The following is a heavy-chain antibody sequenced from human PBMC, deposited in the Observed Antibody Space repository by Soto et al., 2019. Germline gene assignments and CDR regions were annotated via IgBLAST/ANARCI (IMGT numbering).Heavy chain of an antibody. CDR3: ARDSVGTRFDP. J-gene: IGHJ5*02. CDR1: GGSFSGYY. Sequence: PSETLSLTCAVYGGSFSGYYWSWIRQHPGKGLEWIGYIYYSGSTYYNPSLKSRVTISVDRPKNQFSLKLTSVTAADTAVYYCARDSVGTRFDPWGQGTLVTVSS. V-gene: IGHV4-31*11. D-gene: IGHD7-27*01. CDR2: IYYSGST.